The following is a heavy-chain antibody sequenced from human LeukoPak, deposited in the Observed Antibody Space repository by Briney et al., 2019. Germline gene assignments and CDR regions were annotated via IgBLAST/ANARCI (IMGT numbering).Heavy chain of an antibody. CDR3: ARGYYDSSGSSNPFDC. D-gene: IGHD3-22*01. V-gene: IGHV6-1*01. J-gene: IGHJ4*02. Sequence: SQTLSLTCALSGDSVSSNSAAWNWIRQSPSRGLEWLGRTYYRSKWYNDYAVSVKSRITINPDTSKNQFSLQLNSVTAADTAVYYCARGYYDSSGSSNPFDCWGQGTLVTVSS. CDR2: TYYRSKWYN. CDR1: GDSVSSNSAA.